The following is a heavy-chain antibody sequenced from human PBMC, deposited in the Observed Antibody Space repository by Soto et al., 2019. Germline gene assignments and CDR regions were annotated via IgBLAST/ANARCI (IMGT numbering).Heavy chain of an antibody. Sequence: GGSLRLSCAASGFTFSSYAMGWVRQAPGKGLEWVSAISGSGGSTYYADSVKGRFTISRDNSKNTLYLQMNSLRAEDTAVYWAMVFGGYYYYGMDVWGQGTTVTVSS. V-gene: IGHV3-23*01. CDR1: GFTFSSYA. J-gene: IGHJ6*02. CDR3: MVFGGYYYYGMDV. D-gene: IGHD5-18*01. CDR2: ISGSGGST.